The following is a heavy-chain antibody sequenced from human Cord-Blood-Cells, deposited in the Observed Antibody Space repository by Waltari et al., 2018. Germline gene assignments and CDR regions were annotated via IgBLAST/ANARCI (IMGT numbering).Heavy chain of an antibody. J-gene: IGHJ4*02. V-gene: IGHV3-21*01. CDR2: ISSSSSYI. D-gene: IGHD3-16*02. CDR1: GFTFSSYS. CDR3: ARDSGDYVWGSYRYFDY. Sequence: EVQLVESGGGLVKPGGPLRLSCAASGFTFSSYSMNWVRQAPGKWLEWVSSISSSSSYIYYADSVKGRFTISRDNAKNSLYLQMNSLRAEDTAVYYCARDSGDYVWGSYRYFDYWGQGTLVTVSS.